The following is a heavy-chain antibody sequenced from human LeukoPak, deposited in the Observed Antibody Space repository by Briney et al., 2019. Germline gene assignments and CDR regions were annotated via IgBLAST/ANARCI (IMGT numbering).Heavy chain of an antibody. CDR1: GYTXTGYY. CDR3: ARSSRYDIWTGYPY. CDR2: INANSGGT. Sequence: ASVKVSCKASGYTXTGYYMHWVRQAPGQGLEWMGWINANSGGTNYAQKFQGRVTMTRDTSISTAYMELSRLRSDDTAVYYCARSSRYDIWTGYPYWGQGTLVTISP. D-gene: IGHD3-9*01. V-gene: IGHV1-2*02. J-gene: IGHJ4*02.